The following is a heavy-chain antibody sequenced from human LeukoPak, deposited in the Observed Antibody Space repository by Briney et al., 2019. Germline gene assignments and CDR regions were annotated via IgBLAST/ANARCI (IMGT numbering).Heavy chain of an antibody. CDR1: GYTFTGYY. Sequence: ASVKVSCKASGYTFTGYYMHWVRQAPGQGLEWMGWINPNSGGTNYAQKFQGRVTMTRDTSISTANMELSRLRSDDTAVYYCASGNYGGKYYYYYYMDVWGKGTTVTISS. CDR2: INPNSGGT. V-gene: IGHV1-2*02. D-gene: IGHD4-23*01. CDR3: ASGNYGGKYYYYYYMDV. J-gene: IGHJ6*03.